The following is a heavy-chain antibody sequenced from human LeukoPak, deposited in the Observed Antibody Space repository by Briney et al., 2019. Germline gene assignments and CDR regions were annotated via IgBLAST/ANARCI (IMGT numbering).Heavy chain of an antibody. CDR3: AREVRYQGVVITCYFDY. CDR2: IKQDGSEK. Sequence: GGSLRLSCAASGFTFSSYWMSWVRQAPGKGLEWVANIKQDGSEKYYVDSVKGRFTISRDNAKNSLYLQMNSLRAEDTAVYYCAREVRYQGVVITCYFDYWGQGTLVTVSS. D-gene: IGHD3-3*01. V-gene: IGHV3-7*01. J-gene: IGHJ4*02. CDR1: GFTFSSYW.